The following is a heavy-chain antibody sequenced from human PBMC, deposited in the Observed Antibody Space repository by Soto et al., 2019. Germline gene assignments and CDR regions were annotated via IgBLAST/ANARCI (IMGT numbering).Heavy chain of an antibody. CDR1: GFTFSSYG. V-gene: IGHV3-30*18. CDR3: AKPVRSPHLYYYGMDV. J-gene: IGHJ6*02. Sequence: GGSLRLSCAASGFTFSSYGMHWVRQAPGKGLEWVAVISYDGSNKYYADPVKGRFTISRDNSKNTLYLQMNSLRAEDTAVYYCAKPVRSPHLYYYGMDVWGQGTTVTVSS. CDR2: ISYDGSNK.